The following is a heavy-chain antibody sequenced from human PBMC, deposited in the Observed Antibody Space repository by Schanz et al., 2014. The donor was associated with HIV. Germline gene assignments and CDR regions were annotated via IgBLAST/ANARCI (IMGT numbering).Heavy chain of an antibody. D-gene: IGHD3-22*01. J-gene: IGHJ5*02. CDR1: GYTFIDYY. Sequence: VQLVQSGAEVKEPGASVKVSCKASGYTFIDYYVHWVRQAPGQGLEWMGWMNPNSGNTGYAQKFQGRVTMTRNTSISTAYMELSSLTSEDTAVYYCARGRRDVSMIILYWFDPWGQGTLVTVSS. CDR3: ARGRRDVSMIILYWFDP. V-gene: IGHV1-8*01. CDR2: MNPNSGNT.